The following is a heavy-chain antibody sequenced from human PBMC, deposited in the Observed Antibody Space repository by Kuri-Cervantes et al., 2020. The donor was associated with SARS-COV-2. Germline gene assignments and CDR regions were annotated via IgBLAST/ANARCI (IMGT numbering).Heavy chain of an antibody. CDR1: GFTFSSYS. Sequence: GESLKISCAASGFTFSSYSMNWVRQAPGKGLEWVSSISSSSSYKYYADSVKGRFTISRDSAKNSLYLQMNSLRGEDTAVYYCARVAGEGPIYYYYMDVWGKGTTVTVSS. V-gene: IGHV3-21*01. D-gene: IGHD2-21*01. CDR3: ARVAGEGPIYYYYMDV. J-gene: IGHJ6*03. CDR2: ISSSSSYK.